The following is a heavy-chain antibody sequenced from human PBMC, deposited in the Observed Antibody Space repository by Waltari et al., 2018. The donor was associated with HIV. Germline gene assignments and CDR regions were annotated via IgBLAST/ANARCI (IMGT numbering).Heavy chain of an antibody. Sequence: QITLKESGPTRVKPTQTLTLTCTFSGFSLTTSGVGVGWISQPPGKAPGWLALIYWNDVKRYSPSLESRPPSTQDPSPTEGVLTMTDMDPVDTATYYCAHRRLGRPVAGTRYNWFDPWGQGTLVTVSS. V-gene: IGHV2-5*01. CDR1: GFSLTTSGVG. CDR3: AHRRLGRPVAGTRYNWFDP. J-gene: IGHJ5*02. D-gene: IGHD6-19*01. CDR2: IYWNDVK.